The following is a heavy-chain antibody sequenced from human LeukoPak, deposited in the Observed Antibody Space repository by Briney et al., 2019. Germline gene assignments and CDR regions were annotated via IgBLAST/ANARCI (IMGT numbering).Heavy chain of an antibody. CDR1: GYTFTSYD. Sequence: GASVKVSCKASGYTFTSYDINWVRQAPGQGLEWMGWMNPNSGNTVYAQKFQGRVTITRNTSISTAYMELSSLRSEDTAVYYCARLLDRVAGTPDAFDFWGQGTMVTVSS. CDR2: MNPNSGNT. J-gene: IGHJ3*01. V-gene: IGHV1-8*03. CDR3: ARLLDRVAGTPDAFDF. D-gene: IGHD6-19*01.